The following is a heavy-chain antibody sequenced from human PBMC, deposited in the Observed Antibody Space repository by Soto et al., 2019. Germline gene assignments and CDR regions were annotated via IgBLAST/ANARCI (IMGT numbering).Heavy chain of an antibody. D-gene: IGHD3-22*01. CDR2: IYHSGST. Sequence: QVQLQESGPGLVKPSGTLSLTCAVSGGSISSSNWWSWVRQPPGKGLEWIGEIYHSGSTNYNPSLKSRVTISVDKSKNRFSLKLSSVTAADTAVYYCASRPYYYDSSGYLYNWFDPWGQGTLVTVSS. V-gene: IGHV4-4*02. CDR1: GGSISSSNW. J-gene: IGHJ5*02. CDR3: ASRPYYYDSSGYLYNWFDP.